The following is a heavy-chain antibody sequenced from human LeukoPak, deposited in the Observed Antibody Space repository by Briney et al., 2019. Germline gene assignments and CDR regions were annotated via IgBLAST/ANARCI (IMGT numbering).Heavy chain of an antibody. CDR3: ARRPRGGVPAAYNWFDP. J-gene: IGHJ5*02. Sequence: SETLSLTCGVYGGSFTNYYWSWIRQPPGKGLEWIGEIDHSGITNYNSSLKSRVTISGDTFKNQFSLNLTSVTAADTAIYYCARRPRGGVPAAYNWFDPWGQGTLVSVSS. D-gene: IGHD6-13*01. V-gene: IGHV4-34*01. CDR2: IDHSGIT. CDR1: GGSFTNYY.